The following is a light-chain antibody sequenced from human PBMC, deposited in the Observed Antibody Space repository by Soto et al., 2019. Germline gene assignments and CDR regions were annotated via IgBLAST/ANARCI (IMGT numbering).Light chain of an antibody. CDR3: QQYSNWPPFT. Sequence: EIVMAQSPATLSVSPGERATISCRASQSVSSKLAWYQQKPGQAPRLLIYGTSSRATGIPARFSGSGSGTEFTLTISSLQSEDFGVYYCQQYSNWPPFTFGQGTRLEVK. V-gene: IGKV3-15*01. CDR2: GTS. J-gene: IGKJ5*01. CDR1: QSVSSK.